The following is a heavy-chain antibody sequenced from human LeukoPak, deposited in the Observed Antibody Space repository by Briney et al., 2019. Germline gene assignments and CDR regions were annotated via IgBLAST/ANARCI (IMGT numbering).Heavy chain of an antibody. CDR3: ARGWTVNAFDI. V-gene: IGHV3-48*03. CDR2: ISSSGSTI. Sequence: PGGSLRLSCAASGFTFSSYEMNWVRQAPGKGLEWVSYISSSGSTIYYADSVKGRFTISRDNAKNSLYLQMNSLRAEDTAVYYCARGWTVNAFDIWGQGTMVTVSS. CDR1: GFTFSSYE. J-gene: IGHJ3*02. D-gene: IGHD3/OR15-3a*01.